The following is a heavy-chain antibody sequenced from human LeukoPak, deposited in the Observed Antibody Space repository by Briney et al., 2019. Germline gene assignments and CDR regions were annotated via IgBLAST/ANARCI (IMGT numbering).Heavy chain of an antibody. CDR2: ISSSSSTI. CDR1: GFTFSSYS. Sequence: GGSLRLSCAASGFTFSSYSMNWVRQAPGKGLEWVSYISSSSSTIYYADSVKGRFTISRDNAKNSLYLQMNSLRAEDTAVYYCARVTILTGYYVPDYWGQGTLVTVSS. J-gene: IGHJ4*02. D-gene: IGHD3-9*01. V-gene: IGHV3-48*04. CDR3: ARVTILTGYYVPDY.